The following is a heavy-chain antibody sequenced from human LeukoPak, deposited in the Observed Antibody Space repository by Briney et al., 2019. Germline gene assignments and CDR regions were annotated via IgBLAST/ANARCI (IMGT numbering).Heavy chain of an antibody. V-gene: IGHV3-33*01. CDR2: VWHDGSNK. J-gene: IGHJ6*02. D-gene: IGHD3-3*01. Sequence: GGSLRLSCTASGFTFSDYGMHWVRQAPGMGLEWVAGVWHDGSNKNYADSVKGRFTISRDSSKNTLYLEMNSLRAEDTAVYYCARGPVSIFGVDPNYYIMDVWGQGTTVIVSS. CDR1: GFTFSDYG. CDR3: ARGPVSIFGVDPNYYIMDV.